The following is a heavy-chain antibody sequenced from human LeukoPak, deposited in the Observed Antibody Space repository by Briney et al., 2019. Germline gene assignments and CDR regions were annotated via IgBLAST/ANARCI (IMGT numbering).Heavy chain of an antibody. CDR1: GSTFSSSA. J-gene: IGHJ4*02. V-gene: IGHV3-23*01. Sequence: GGSLRLSCAASGSTFSSSAMSWVRQVPGKGLEWVSGISASGGSTSYADSVRGRFTISRDNSKNTLYVQMNSLRAEDTAVYYCAKPQYSSSWYGTVWGQGTLVTVSS. CDR3: AKPQYSSSWYGTV. D-gene: IGHD6-13*01. CDR2: ISASGGST.